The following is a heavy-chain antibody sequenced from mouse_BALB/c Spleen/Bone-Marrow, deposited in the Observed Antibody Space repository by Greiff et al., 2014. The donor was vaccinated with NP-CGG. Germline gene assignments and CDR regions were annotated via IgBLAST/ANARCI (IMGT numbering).Heavy chain of an antibody. CDR1: GFSLASYG. J-gene: IGHJ4*01. Sequence: VQLQQSGPGLVQPSQSLSITCTVSGFSLASYGVHWVRQSPGKGLEWLGVIWRGGSTDYNAAFMSRLSITKDNSKSQVFFKMNSLQADDTAIYYCAKIGTTTGAMDYWGQGTSVTVSS. CDR3: AKIGTTTGAMDY. V-gene: IGHV2-5*01. D-gene: IGHD2-14*01. CDR2: IWRGGST.